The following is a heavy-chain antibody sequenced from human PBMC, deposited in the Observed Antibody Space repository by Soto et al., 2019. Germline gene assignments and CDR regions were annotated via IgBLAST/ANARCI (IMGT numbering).Heavy chain of an antibody. CDR3: ARASNNYYDSSGYYMEYYFDY. Sequence: SETLSLTCTVSGGSISSGDYYWSWIRQPPGKGLEWIGYIYYSGSTYYNPSLKSRVTISVDTSKNQFSLKLSSVTAADTAVYYCARASNNYYDSSGYYMEYYFDYWGQGTLVTVSS. D-gene: IGHD3-22*01. J-gene: IGHJ4*02. CDR2: IYYSGST. CDR1: GGSISSGDYY. V-gene: IGHV4-30-4*01.